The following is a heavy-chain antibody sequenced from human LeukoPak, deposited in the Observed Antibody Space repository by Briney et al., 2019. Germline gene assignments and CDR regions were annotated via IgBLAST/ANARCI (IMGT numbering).Heavy chain of an antibody. J-gene: IGHJ4*02. V-gene: IGHV3-49*04. Sequence: SLRLSCPADAFTFGDYAMSWVRQAPGKGMEWEGFIRSKAYGGTKEYAAAVKGRFTISRDDSTSIAYLQMNSLKTEDTAVYYCTRRRSGYYGDYWGQGTLVTVSS. CDR2: IRSKAYGGTK. CDR3: TRRRSGYYGDY. D-gene: IGHD3-22*01. CDR1: AFTFGDYA.